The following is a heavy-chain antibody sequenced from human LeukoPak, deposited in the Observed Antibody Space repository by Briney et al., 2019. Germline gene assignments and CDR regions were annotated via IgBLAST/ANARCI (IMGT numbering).Heavy chain of an antibody. D-gene: IGHD6-25*01. V-gene: IGHV1-46*01. Sequence: GASVKVSCKASGYTFTSYYMHWVRQAPGQGLEWMGIINPSGGSTSYAQKFQGRVTMTRDTSTSTVYMELSSLRSEDTAVYYCAGARSSGPPPRDAFDIWGQGTMVTVSS. CDR2: INPSGGST. CDR3: AGARSSGPPPRDAFDI. CDR1: GYTFTSYY. J-gene: IGHJ3*02.